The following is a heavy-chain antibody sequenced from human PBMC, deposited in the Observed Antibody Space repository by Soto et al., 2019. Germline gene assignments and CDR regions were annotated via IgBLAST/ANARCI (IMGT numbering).Heavy chain of an antibody. CDR1: GFTFSSYA. CDR2: VSGSGGST. CDR3: AKPPDYNWNDY. D-gene: IGHD1-20*01. J-gene: IGHJ4*02. Sequence: PGGSLRLSCAASGFTFSSYAMSWVRQAPGKGLEWISAVSGSGGSTYYADYVKGRFTISRDNSKDTLYLQMNNLCAEDSAVYYCAKPPDYNWNDYWGQGTLVTVSS. V-gene: IGHV3-23*01.